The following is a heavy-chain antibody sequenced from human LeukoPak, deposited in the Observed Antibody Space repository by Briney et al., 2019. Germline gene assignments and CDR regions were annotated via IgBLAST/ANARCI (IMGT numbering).Heavy chain of an antibody. D-gene: IGHD3-22*01. CDR3: ARDRSGGTMMVEGMNDAFDI. Sequence: ASVKVSCKASGYTFTSYGISWVRQAPGQGLEWMGWISAYNGNTNYAQKLQGRVTMTTDTSTSTAYMELRSLRSDDTAVYYCARDRSGGTMMVEGMNDAFDIWGQGTMVTVSS. V-gene: IGHV1-18*01. CDR2: ISAYNGNT. CDR1: GYTFTSYG. J-gene: IGHJ3*02.